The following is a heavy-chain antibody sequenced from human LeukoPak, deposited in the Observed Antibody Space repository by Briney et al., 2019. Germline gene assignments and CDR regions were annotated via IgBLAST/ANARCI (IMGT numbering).Heavy chain of an antibody. Sequence: PGGSLRLSCAASGFTVSSNYMSWVRQAPGKGLEWVSVIYSGGSTYYADSVKGRFTISRDNSKNTLYLQMNSLRAEDTAVYYCAKDPSYGSGSYSDYWGQGTLVTVSS. CDR3: AKDPSYGSGSYSDY. D-gene: IGHD3-10*01. J-gene: IGHJ4*02. CDR1: GFTVSSNY. V-gene: IGHV3-53*01. CDR2: IYSGGST.